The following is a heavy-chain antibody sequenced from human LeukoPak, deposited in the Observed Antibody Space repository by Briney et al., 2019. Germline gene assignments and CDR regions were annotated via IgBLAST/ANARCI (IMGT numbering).Heavy chain of an antibody. Sequence: SETLSLTCAVYGGSFSGYYWSWIRQPPGKGLEWIGEINHSGSTNYNPSLKSRVTISVDTSKNQFSLKLSSVTAADTAVYYCAGTNWNDEDYWGQGTLVTVSS. V-gene: IGHV4-34*01. D-gene: IGHD1-1*01. CDR3: AGTNWNDEDY. CDR1: GGSFSGYY. J-gene: IGHJ4*02. CDR2: INHSGST.